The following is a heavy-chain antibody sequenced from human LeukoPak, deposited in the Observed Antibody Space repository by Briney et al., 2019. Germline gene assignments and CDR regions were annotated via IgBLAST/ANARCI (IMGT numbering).Heavy chain of an antibody. J-gene: IGHJ4*02. CDR2: INHSGST. V-gene: IGHV4-34*01. CDR3: ARGRGYSGYDFNSSGYYHFDY. D-gene: IGHD5-12*01. CDR1: GGSFSGYY. Sequence: PSETLSLTCAVYGGSFSGYYWSWIRQPPGTGLEWIGEINHSGSTNYNPSLKSRVTISVDTSKNQFSLKLSSVTAADTAVYYCARGRGYSGYDFNSSGYYHFDYWGQGTLVTVSS.